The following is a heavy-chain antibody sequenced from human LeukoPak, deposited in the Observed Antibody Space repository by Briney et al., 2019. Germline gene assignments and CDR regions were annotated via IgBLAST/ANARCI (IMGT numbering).Heavy chain of an antibody. D-gene: IGHD2/OR15-2a*01. V-gene: IGHV3-15*01. CDR3: ITTTFYYGGKGY. CDR1: GFTFSNAW. J-gene: IGHJ4*02. CDR2: IKSQNDGGTI. Sequence: GGSLRLSCAASGFTFSNAWMSWVCQAPGKGLEWVGRIKSQNDGGTIDYGAPVKGRFTISRDDSKNTLYVQMNSLKIEDTAVYYCITTTFYYGGKGYWGQGTLVIVSS.